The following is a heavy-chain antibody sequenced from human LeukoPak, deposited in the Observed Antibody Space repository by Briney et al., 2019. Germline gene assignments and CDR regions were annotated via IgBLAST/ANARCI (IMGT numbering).Heavy chain of an antibody. CDR3: ASRDYFDY. J-gene: IGHJ4*02. V-gene: IGHV3-23*01. CDR2: ISGSGGST. Sequence: PGGSLRLSCAASGFTISSYAMSWVRQAPGKGLEWVSAISGSGGSTYYADSVKGRFTISRDNAKNSLYLQMNSLRDEDTAVYYCASRDYFDYWGQGTLVTVSS. CDR1: GFTISSYA.